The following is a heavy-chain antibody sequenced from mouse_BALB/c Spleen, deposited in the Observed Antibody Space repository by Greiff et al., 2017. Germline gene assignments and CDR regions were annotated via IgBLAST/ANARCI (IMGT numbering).Heavy chain of an antibody. J-gene: IGHJ3*01. CDR1: GYTFTSYT. CDR2: INPSSGYT. V-gene: IGHV1-4*01. CDR3: AKSHYYGSSLFAY. D-gene: IGHD1-1*01. Sequence: VKLVESGAELARPGASVKMSCKASGYTFTSYTMHWVKQRPGQGLEWIGYINPSSGYTNYNQKFKDKATLTADKSSSTAYMQLSSLTSEDSAVYYCAKSHYYGSSLFAYWGQGTLVTVSA.